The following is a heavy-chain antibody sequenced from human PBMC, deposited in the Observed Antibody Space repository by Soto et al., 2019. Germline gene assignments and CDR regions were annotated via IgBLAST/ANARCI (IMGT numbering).Heavy chain of an antibody. CDR2: ISGNGGST. J-gene: IGHJ3*02. CDR3: ASWLEREHAYDI. D-gene: IGHD1-1*01. CDR1: GFTFSVYA. V-gene: IGHV3-23*01. Sequence: GGSLRLSCGASGFTFSVYAMTWVRQAPGKGLEWVSAISGNGGSTYYADSAKGRFTISRDNSNNIIYLQMNSLGPDDTAVYYCASWLEREHAYDIWGLGTMVTVSS.